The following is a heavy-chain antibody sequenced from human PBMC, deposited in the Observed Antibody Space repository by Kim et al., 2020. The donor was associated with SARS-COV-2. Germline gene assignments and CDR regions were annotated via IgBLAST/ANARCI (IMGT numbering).Heavy chain of an antibody. V-gene: IGHV3-23*01. Sequence: GGSLRRSCAASGFTFSSYAMNWVRQAPGKGLEWVSSISGRGLNTYYADSVTGRFTISRDNSKSTLFFQMNSLRAEDTAIYYCAKSSWVVVPAAPRYYFDYWGQGTLVTVSS. CDR2: ISGRGLNT. CDR3: AKSSWVVVPAAPRYYFDY. J-gene: IGHJ4*02. D-gene: IGHD2-2*01. CDR1: GFTFSSYA.